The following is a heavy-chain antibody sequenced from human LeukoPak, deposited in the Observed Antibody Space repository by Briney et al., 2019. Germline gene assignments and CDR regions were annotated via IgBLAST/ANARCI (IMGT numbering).Heavy chain of an antibody. CDR1: GFTFSSYA. Sequence: GRSLRLSCAASGFTFSSYATHWVRQAPGKGLEWVAVISYDGSNKYYADSVKGRFTISRDNSKNTLYLQMNSLRAEDTAVYYCARDPHIAAAFDYWGQGTLVTVSS. V-gene: IGHV3-30-3*01. J-gene: IGHJ4*02. D-gene: IGHD6-13*01. CDR2: ISYDGSNK. CDR3: ARDPHIAAAFDY.